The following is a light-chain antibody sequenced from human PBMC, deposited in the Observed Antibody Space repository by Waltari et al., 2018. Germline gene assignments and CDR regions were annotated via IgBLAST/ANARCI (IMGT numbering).Light chain of an antibody. CDR2: DVS. V-gene: IGKV3-11*01. CDR3: QQRSNLPPT. Sequence: EIVLTQSPATLSLSPGERVTLSCRASQSVSSSLAWYQQKPGQAPRLLFHDVSTRATGIPARFSVSGSGTDFTLTISRLEAEDFAVYYCQQRSNLPPTFGQGTKVEIK. CDR1: QSVSSS. J-gene: IGKJ1*01.